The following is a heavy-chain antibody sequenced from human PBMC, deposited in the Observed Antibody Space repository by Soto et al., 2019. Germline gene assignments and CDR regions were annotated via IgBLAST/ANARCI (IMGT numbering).Heavy chain of an antibody. Sequence: SGHTLVNPTQTLTLTCTFSGFSLSTSGMCVSWIRQPPGKALEWLALIDWDDDKYYSTSLKTRLTISKDTSKNQVVLTMTNMDPVDTATYYCARIKPDFWSGSFDSWGPGTLVAVFS. CDR3: ARIKPDFWSGSFDS. CDR2: IDWDDDK. V-gene: IGHV2-70*01. CDR1: GFSLSTSGMC. D-gene: IGHD3-3*01. J-gene: IGHJ4*02.